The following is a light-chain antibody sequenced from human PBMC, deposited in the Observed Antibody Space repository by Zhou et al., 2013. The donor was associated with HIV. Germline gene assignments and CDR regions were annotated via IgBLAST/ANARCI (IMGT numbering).Light chain of an antibody. CDR1: QTITKY. Sequence: DIQLTQSPSSLYASVGDTVTITCRASQTITKYLNWYQVKSAKAPKLLIFGASSLHGGVPSRFSASGSGTDFTLTITSLEPDDFATYFCQQSYGTMTFGQGTRVEIK. CDR3: QQSYGTMT. J-gene: IGKJ5*01. V-gene: IGKV1-39*01. CDR2: GAS.